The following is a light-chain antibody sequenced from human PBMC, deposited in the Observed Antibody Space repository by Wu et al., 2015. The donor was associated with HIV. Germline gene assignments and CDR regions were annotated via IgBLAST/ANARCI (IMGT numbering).Light chain of an antibody. V-gene: IGKV3-20*01. CDR3: QQYGSSLGFT. J-gene: IGKJ3*01. CDR1: QSIGIN. CDR2: GAS. Sequence: EIVMTQSPAALSVSPGERVILSCRASQSIGINLAWYQQKFGQSPRLLIYGASTRATGIPDRFSGRGSGTDFTLTISRLEPEDFAVYYCQQYGSSLGFTFGPGTKVDIK.